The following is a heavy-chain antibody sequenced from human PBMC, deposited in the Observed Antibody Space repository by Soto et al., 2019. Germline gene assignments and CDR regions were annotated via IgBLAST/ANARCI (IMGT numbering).Heavy chain of an antibody. D-gene: IGHD6-13*01. V-gene: IGHV4-31*03. Sequence: QVRLQESGPGLMKPSQTLSLTCTVSGGSISSGGYYWSWIRQHPGKGLEWIGYINYSGSTYYNPSLKSRVTISVHTSKNQFSLKLSSVTAAATAVYYCARDLKKGGYSSSDIASYGMDVWGQGTTVTVSS. CDR1: GGSISSGGYY. CDR3: ARDLKKGGYSSSDIASYGMDV. CDR2: INYSGST. J-gene: IGHJ6*02.